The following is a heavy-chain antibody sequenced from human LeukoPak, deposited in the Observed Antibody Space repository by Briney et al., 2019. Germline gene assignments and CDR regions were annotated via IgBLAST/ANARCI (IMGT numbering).Heavy chain of an antibody. J-gene: IGHJ4*02. Sequence: SETLSLNCTVAGGSISSYYWSWIRQPPGKGPEWIGYIYYSGSTNYNPSLKSRVTISVDTSKSQFSLKLSSVTAADTAVYYCARLSRDGYNWAFDYWGQGTLVTVSS. D-gene: IGHD5-12*01. V-gene: IGHV4-59*01. CDR3: ARLSRDGYNWAFDY. CDR2: IYYSGST. CDR1: GGSISSYY.